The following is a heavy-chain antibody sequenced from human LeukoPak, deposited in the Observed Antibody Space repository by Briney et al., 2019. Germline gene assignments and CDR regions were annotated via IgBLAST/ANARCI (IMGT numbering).Heavy chain of an antibody. D-gene: IGHD3-9*01. CDR1: GYTLTELS. Sequence: ASVKVSCKVSGYTLTELSMHWVRQAPGKGLEWMGGFDPEDGETIYAQKFQGRVTMTEDTSTDTAYMELSSLRSEDTAVYYCASSFRNDILTGYWDYWGQGTLVTVSS. CDR3: ASSFRNDILTGYWDY. V-gene: IGHV1-24*01. J-gene: IGHJ4*02. CDR2: FDPEDGET.